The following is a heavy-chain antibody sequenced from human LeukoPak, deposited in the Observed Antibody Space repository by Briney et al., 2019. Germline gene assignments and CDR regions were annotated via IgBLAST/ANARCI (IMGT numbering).Heavy chain of an antibody. CDR2: IYYSGST. J-gene: IGHJ5*02. D-gene: IGHD6-13*01. CDR1: GGSISSYY. Sequence: TSETLSLTCTVSGGSISSYYWSWIRQPPGKGLEWIGYIYYSGSTYYNPSLKSRVTISVDTSKNQFSLKLSSVTAADTAVYYCARAYFSSWYMNWFDPWGQGTLVTVSS. V-gene: IGHV4-59*08. CDR3: ARAYFSSWYMNWFDP.